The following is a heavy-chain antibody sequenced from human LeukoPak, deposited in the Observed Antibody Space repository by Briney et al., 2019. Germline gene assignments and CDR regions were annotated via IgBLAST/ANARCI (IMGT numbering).Heavy chain of an antibody. Sequence: SETLSLTCTVSGGSISSYYWSWIRQPPGKGLEWIGYIYYSGSTNYNPSLKSRVTISVDTSKNQFSLKLSSVTAADTAVYYCAREAVRDGYNLYYFDSWGQGTLVTVSS. D-gene: IGHD5-24*01. CDR2: IYYSGST. CDR3: AREAVRDGYNLYYFDS. J-gene: IGHJ4*02. V-gene: IGHV4-59*01. CDR1: GGSISSYY.